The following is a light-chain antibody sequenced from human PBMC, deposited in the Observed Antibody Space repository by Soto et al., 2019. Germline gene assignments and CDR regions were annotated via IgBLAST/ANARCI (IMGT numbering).Light chain of an antibody. CDR3: SSYGGYNNVV. CDR1: SSDVGGYNY. CDR2: EVN. V-gene: IGLV2-8*01. Sequence: QSALTQPPSASGSPGQSVTISSTGTSSDVGGYNYVSWFQQHPGKAPKLIIHEVNQRPSGVPDRFSGSKSGNTASLTVSGLQAEDEGTYYCSSYGGYNNVVFGTGTKLTVL. J-gene: IGLJ1*01.